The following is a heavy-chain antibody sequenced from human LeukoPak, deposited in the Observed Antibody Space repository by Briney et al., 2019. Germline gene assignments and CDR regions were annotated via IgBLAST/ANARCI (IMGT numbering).Heavy chain of an antibody. V-gene: IGHV1-8*01. D-gene: IGHD3-10*01. Sequence: GASVKVSCKASGYTFTSYDINWVRQATGQGLEWMGWMNPNSGNTGYAQKFRGRVTMTRNTSISTAYMELSSLRSEDTAVYYCARGTGYYGSGSYYNDYWGQGTLVTVSS. CDR2: MNPNSGNT. CDR3: ARGTGYYGSGSYYNDY. CDR1: GYTFTSYD. J-gene: IGHJ4*02.